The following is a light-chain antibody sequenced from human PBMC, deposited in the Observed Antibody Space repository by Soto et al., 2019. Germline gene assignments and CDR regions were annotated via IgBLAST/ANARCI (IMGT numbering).Light chain of an antibody. V-gene: IGLV1-40*01. CDR1: SSNIGAGYD. CDR3: QSYESSPSGYV. J-gene: IGLJ1*01. CDR2: GDT. Sequence: QSVLTQPPSVFGAPGQRVTISCTGSSSNIGAGYDVHWYQQLPGTAPKLLIYGDTNRPSGVPDRFSGSKSATSASLAITGLQAEDEADYYCQSYESSPSGYVFGTGTKLTVL.